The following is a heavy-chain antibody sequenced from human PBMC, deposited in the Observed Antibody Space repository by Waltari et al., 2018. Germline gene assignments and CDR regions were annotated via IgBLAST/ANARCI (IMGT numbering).Heavy chain of an antibody. CDR1: GFTFSSYS. CDR2: ISSSSSTI. CDR3: ARDGGYYDSSGVDY. D-gene: IGHD3-22*01. J-gene: IGHJ4*02. V-gene: IGHV3-48*04. Sequence: EVQLVASGGGLVQPGGSLRLSCAASGFTFSSYSMNWVRQAPGKGLEWVSYISSSSSTIYYADSVKGRFTISRDNAKNSLDLKMNSLRAEDTAVYYCARDGGYYDSSGVDYWGQGTLVTVSS.